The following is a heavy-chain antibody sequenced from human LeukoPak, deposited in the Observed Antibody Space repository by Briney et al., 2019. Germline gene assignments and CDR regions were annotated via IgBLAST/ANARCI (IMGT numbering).Heavy chain of an antibody. CDR3: GRGRFVLVPSLERWYFDL. V-gene: IGHV3-13*01. CDR1: GFTLRNYD. CDR2: IGTEGDT. D-gene: IGHD2-8*02. J-gene: IGHJ2*01. Sequence: GGSLRLSCTASGFTLRNYDMHWVRQTTQKGLGWVSGIGTEGDTFYPDAVKGRFTISRENAKNSFYLQMNSLRAGDTAVYYCGRGRFVLVPSLERWYFDLWGRGTLVTVSS.